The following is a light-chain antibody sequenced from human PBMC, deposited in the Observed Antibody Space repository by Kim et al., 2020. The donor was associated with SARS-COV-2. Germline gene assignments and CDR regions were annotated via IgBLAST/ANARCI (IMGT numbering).Light chain of an antibody. V-gene: IGKV1-5*03. CDR3: QQYNSYPLT. CDR1: QSISSW. J-gene: IGKJ4*01. CDR2: KAS. Sequence: AAVGDRDTLTRRASQSISSWLSWYQQKPGKAPKLLIYKASSLESGVPSRFRGSGSGTEFTLTISSLQPDDFATYYCQQYNSYPLTFGGGSKVDIK.